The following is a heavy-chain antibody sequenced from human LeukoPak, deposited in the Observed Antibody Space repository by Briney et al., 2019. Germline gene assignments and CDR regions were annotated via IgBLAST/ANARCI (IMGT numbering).Heavy chain of an antibody. Sequence: HPGGSLRLSCAASGFTFSSYAMSWVRQAPGKGLEWVANIKQDGSEKYYVDSVKGRFTISRDNAKNSLYLQMNSLRAEDTAVYYCARPLGAKFDYWGQGTLVTVSS. CDR1: GFTFSSYA. D-gene: IGHD3-16*01. V-gene: IGHV3-7*01. CDR2: IKQDGSEK. CDR3: ARPLGAKFDY. J-gene: IGHJ4*02.